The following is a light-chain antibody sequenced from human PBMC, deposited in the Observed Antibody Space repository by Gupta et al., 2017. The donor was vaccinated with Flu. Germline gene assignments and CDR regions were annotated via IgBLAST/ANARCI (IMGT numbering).Light chain of an antibody. CDR1: ASDVGNYNY. Sequence: QSALTQPASVSGSPGQSIPISCTGTASDVGNYNYVSWYQHHPGKAPKLIIYDVTSRPSGVSSRFSGSKSGNTAALIISGLQAEDEADYYCTSYTFTSTWVFGGGTKLTVL. CDR2: DVT. J-gene: IGLJ3*02. V-gene: IGLV2-14*03. CDR3: TSYTFTSTWV.